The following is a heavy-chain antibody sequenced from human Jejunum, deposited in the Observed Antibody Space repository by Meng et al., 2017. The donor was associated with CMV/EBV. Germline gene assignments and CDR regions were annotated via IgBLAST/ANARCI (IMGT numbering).Heavy chain of an antibody. V-gene: IGHV3-7*01. CDR2: IRHEGGEK. Sequence: TVGRQWVSWVRQAAGKGLEWLANIRHEGGEKYYVDSVKGRFTISRDNARNSLFLQMNSLRAEDTAVYYCARLGNDFWSGPDAFDIWGQGTMVTVSS. J-gene: IGHJ3*02. CDR1: TVGRQW. CDR3: ARLGNDFWSGPDAFDI. D-gene: IGHD3-3*01.